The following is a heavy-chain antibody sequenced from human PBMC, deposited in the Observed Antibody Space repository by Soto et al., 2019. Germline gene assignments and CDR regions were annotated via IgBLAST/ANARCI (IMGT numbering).Heavy chain of an antibody. CDR2: IYYSGST. V-gene: IGHV4-31*03. J-gene: IGHJ3*02. CDR1: GGSISSGGYY. Sequence: SETLSLTCTVSGGSISSGGYYWSWIRQHPGKGLEWIGYIYYSGSTYYNPSLKSRVTISVDTSKNQFSLKLSSVTAADTAVYYCARVVDYIWGSYRPTDDAFDIWGQGTMVTVSS. D-gene: IGHD3-16*02. CDR3: ARVVDYIWGSYRPTDDAFDI.